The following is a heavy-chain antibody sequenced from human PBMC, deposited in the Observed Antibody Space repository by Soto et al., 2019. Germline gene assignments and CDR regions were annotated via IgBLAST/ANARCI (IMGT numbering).Heavy chain of an antibody. CDR3: AKWSGSYPRTD. D-gene: IGHD1-26*01. Sequence: PEGSLRLSCSAAGFTFSSYVMHWVRQAPGKGLEYVSAISSNGGITYYADSVKDRFTISRDNSKNTLHLQMSSLRAEDTAVYYCAKWSGSYPRTDWGQGT. CDR2: ISSNGGIT. CDR1: GFTFSSYV. V-gene: IGHV3-64D*06. J-gene: IGHJ1*01.